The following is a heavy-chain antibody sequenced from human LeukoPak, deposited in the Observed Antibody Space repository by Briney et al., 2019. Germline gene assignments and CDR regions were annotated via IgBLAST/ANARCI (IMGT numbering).Heavy chain of an antibody. CDR3: ARHSDYYDSSGPTS. J-gene: IGHJ5*02. CDR2: IYYSGST. Sequence: PSETLSLTCTVSGGSISSGGYYWGWIRQPPGKGLEWIGSIYYSGSTYYNPSLKSRVTIFVHTSKNQFSLKLSSVTAADTALYYCARHSDYYDSSGPTSWGQGTLVTVSS. D-gene: IGHD3-22*01. V-gene: IGHV4-39*01. CDR1: GGSISSGGYY.